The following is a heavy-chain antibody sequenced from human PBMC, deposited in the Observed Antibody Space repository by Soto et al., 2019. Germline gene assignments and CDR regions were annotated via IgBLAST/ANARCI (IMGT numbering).Heavy chain of an antibody. CDR1: GFTFSSYA. CDR3: ARDASTYYYDSSGLKLQGYYYYGMDV. Sequence: GGSLRLSCAASGFTFSSYAMHWVRQAPGKGLEWVAVISYDGSNKYYADSVKGRFTISRDNSKNTLYLQMNSLRAEDTAVYYCARDASTYYYDSSGLKLQGYYYYGMDVWGQGTTVTVSS. J-gene: IGHJ6*02. D-gene: IGHD3-22*01. V-gene: IGHV3-30-3*01. CDR2: ISYDGSNK.